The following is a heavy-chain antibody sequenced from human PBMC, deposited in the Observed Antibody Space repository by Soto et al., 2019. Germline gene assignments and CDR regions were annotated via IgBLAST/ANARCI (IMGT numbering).Heavy chain of an antibody. V-gene: IGHV1-3*01. J-gene: IGHJ5*02. D-gene: IGHD6-13*01. CDR1: GYTCTTYS. Sequence: ASVKVSCKASGYTCTTYSMHWVLQAPGQRLEWMGWINAGNGNTHYSQKFQGRVTITRDTSASTAYMELSSLRSEDTAVYYCARVQVPAAGMVVWFDPWGQGTLVTVSS. CDR3: ARVQVPAAGMVVWFDP. CDR2: INAGNGNT.